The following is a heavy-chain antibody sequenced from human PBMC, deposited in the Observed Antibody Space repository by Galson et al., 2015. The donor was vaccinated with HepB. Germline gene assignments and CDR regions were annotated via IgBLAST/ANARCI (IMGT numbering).Heavy chain of an antibody. V-gene: IGHV4-4*01. D-gene: IGHD6-6*01. CDR2: IYHSGST. J-gene: IGHJ6*02. CDR3: AKVTGIGVRLHYYYGMDV. CDR1: GGSIRSSNW. Sequence: ETLSLTCIVSGGSIRSSNWWSWVRQTPGKGLEWIGEIYHSGSTNYNPSLERRATISIDLSHKQFSLRLTSVTVADTAVYFCAKVTGIGVRLHYYYGMDVWGQGTTVTVSS.